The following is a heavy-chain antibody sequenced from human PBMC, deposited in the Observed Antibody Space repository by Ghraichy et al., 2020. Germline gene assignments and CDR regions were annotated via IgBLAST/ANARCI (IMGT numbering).Heavy chain of an antibody. J-gene: IGHJ4*03. V-gene: IGHV4-39*01. CDR1: GGSVSSDSYY. CDR2: IYYNGYT. Sequence: SQTLSLTCTVSGGSVSSDSYYWGWIRQTPGKGLEWIASIYYNGYTYYNPSLKSRVTISVDMSKNQFALKLSSVTAADTAVYYCASSAFGVVINLYYFDYWGPGTMVTVS. CDR3: ASSAFGVVINLYYFDY. D-gene: IGHD3-3*01.